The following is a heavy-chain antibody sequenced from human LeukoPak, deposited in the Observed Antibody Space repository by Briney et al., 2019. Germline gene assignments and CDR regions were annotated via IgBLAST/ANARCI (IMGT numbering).Heavy chain of an antibody. CDR3: ARQPFGPGTYLQY. CDR2: VSISSGTI. CDR1: GFTFSGHN. J-gene: IGHJ1*01. Sequence: GGSLRLSCAASGFTFSGHNMNWVRQAPGKGLEWISFVSISSGTIYYADSVNGRFRISRDNAKNILSLQMNSLRAEDTAVYYCARQPFGPGTYLQYWGQGNLVIVSS. D-gene: IGHD3-10*01. V-gene: IGHV3-48*04.